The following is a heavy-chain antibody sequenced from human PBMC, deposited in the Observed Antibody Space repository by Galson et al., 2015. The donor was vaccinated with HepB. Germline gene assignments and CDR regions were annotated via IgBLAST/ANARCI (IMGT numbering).Heavy chain of an antibody. Sequence: SVKVSCKASGYTFSDYYIHWVRQAPGQGLEWMGWTNPKSGDTNYAQKFRGWVTMTRDTSMNTAYMELSRLRSDDTAVFYCARDLLTRISVDRGLIPKWEARYYGLDVWGQGTTVIVSS. CDR1: GYTFSDYY. D-gene: IGHD3-10*01. J-gene: IGHJ6*02. CDR3: ARDLLTRISVDRGLIPKWEARYYGLDV. V-gene: IGHV1-2*04. CDR2: TNPKSGDT.